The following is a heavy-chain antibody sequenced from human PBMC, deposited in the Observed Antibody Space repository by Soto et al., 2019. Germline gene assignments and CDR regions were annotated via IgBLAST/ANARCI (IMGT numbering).Heavy chain of an antibody. CDR3: ARRIVVVPAAILPNYYYYGMDV. V-gene: IGHV5-10-1*01. CDR2: IDPSDSYT. J-gene: IGHJ6*02. D-gene: IGHD2-2*01. Sequence: GESLKISCKGSGYSFTSYWISWVRQMPGKGLEWMGRIDPSDSYTNYSPSFQGHVTISADKSISTAYLQWSSLKASDTAMYYCARRIVVVPAAILPNYYYYGMDVWGQGTTVTVSS. CDR1: GYSFTSYW.